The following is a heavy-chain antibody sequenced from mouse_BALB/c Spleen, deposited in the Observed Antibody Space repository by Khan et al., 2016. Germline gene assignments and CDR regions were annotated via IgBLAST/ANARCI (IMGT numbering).Heavy chain of an antibody. V-gene: IGHV14-1*02. CDR3: AITTVVAMDY. Sequence: VQLKQSGAELVRPGALVKLSCKASGFNIKDYYMHWVKQRPEQGLEWIGWIDPENGNTIYDPKFQGKASITADTYSNTAYLQLSSLTSEDTAVYYCAITTVVAMDYWGQGTSVTVSS. CDR1: GFNIKDYY. D-gene: IGHD1-1*01. J-gene: IGHJ4*01. CDR2: IDPENGNT.